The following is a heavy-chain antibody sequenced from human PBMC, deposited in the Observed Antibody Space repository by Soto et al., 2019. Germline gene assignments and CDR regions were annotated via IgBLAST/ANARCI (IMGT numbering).Heavy chain of an antibody. J-gene: IGHJ4*02. D-gene: IGHD5-12*01. CDR3: ARLGYDQWDYFDY. Sequence: GGSLRLSCAASAFTLSTYAMSWVRQAPGKGLEWVSYISSSSSTIYYADSVKGRFTISRDNAKNSLYLQMNSLRAEDTAVYYCARLGYDQWDYFDYWGQGTLVTVSS. CDR2: ISSSSSTI. V-gene: IGHV3-48*01. CDR1: AFTLSTYA.